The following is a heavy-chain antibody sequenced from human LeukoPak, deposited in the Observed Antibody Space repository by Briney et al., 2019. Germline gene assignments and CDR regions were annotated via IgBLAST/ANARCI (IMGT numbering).Heavy chain of an antibody. V-gene: IGHV1-2*02. J-gene: IGHJ4*02. CDR3: ARLVDTTMVTSN. CDR1: GYTFTCYY. D-gene: IGHD5-18*01. Sequence: ASVKVSCKASGYTFTCYYMHWVRQAPGQGLEWMGWINPNSGGTNYAQKFQGRVTMTRDTSISTAYMELSRLGSDDTAVYYCARLVDTTMVTSNWGQGTLVTVSS. CDR2: INPNSGGT.